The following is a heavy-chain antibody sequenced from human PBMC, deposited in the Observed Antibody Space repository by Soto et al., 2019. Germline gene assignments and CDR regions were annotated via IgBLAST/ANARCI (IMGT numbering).Heavy chain of an antibody. V-gene: IGHV1-18*01. Sequence: QIQLVQSGAEVKKPGASVKVSCKASGYNFFDYGVSWVPQAPGQGLEWMGWVSPKSGNTDYARKVQGRVTMTTDISTSTAYMELRGLISDDTGVYYCARGRTVSSIGPLLVWGQGTLVSVSS. CDR3: ARGRTVSSIGPLLV. D-gene: IGHD1-1*01. CDR2: VSPKSGNT. J-gene: IGHJ1*01. CDR1: GYNFFDYG.